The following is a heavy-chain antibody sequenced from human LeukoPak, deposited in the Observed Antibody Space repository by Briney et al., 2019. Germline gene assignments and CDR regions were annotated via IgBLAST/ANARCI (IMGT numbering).Heavy chain of an antibody. CDR3: ARDLSFGSLDF. Sequence: PGGSLRLSCAASGFTLSSHGMHWVRQAPGKGLEWVAGMWYDGSKEDYADSVKGRFTISRDMSKNTLNLQMNSLRVEDTAMFYCARDLSFGSLDFRGQGTPVTVSS. CDR1: GFTLSSHG. V-gene: IGHV3-33*01. J-gene: IGHJ4*02. CDR2: MWYDGSKE. D-gene: IGHD1-26*01.